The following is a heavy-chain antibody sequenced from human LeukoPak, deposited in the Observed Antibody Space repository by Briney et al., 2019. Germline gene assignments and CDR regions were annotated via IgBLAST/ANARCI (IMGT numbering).Heavy chain of an antibody. J-gene: IGHJ4*02. D-gene: IGHD5-24*01. V-gene: IGHV3-53*01. CDR1: GFTVSSNS. Sequence: GGSLRLSCTVSGFTVSSNSMSWVRQAPGKGLEWVSFIYSDNTHYSDSVKGRFTISRDNSKNTLYLQMNSLRAEDTAVYFCAKDRMPTIYWGQGTLVTVSS. CDR3: AKDRMPTIY. CDR2: IYSDNT.